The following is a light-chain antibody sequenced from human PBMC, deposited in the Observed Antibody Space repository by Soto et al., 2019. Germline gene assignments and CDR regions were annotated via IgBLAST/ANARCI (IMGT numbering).Light chain of an antibody. CDR2: GAS. J-gene: IGKJ4*01. CDR3: QQYGVTPPNT. V-gene: IGKV3-20*01. CDR1: QSVSSTY. Sequence: EIVLTQSPGTLSLSPGERATLSCRASQSVSSTYLAWFQQTPGQAPSLLIYGASTRATGIPDRFSGSGSGTDSTLSISGLEPEDFALYYCQQYGVTPPNTFGGGTKVEV.